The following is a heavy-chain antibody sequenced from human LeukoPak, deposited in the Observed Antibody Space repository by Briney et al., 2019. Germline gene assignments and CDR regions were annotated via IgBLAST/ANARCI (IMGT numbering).Heavy chain of an antibody. V-gene: IGHV1-18*01. D-gene: IGHD6-19*01. CDR1: GYTFSIYG. Sequence: ASVKVSCKASGYTFSIYGITWVRQAPGQGLEWMGWISAHTGKSDYAQKFQNRVTMTADTATSTAYMELRSLGSDDTAVYYCARVNYSSGWYKFSDSKNALDIWGQGTMVTVSS. CDR2: ISAHTGKS. J-gene: IGHJ3*02. CDR3: ARVNYSSGWYKFSDSKNALDI.